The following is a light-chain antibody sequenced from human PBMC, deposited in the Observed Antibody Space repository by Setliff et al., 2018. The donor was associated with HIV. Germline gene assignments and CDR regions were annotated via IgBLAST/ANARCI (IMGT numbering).Light chain of an antibody. CDR3: GTWDNSLSAVV. J-gene: IGLJ2*01. V-gene: IGLV1-40*01. CDR2: DNT. Sequence: QSVLTQPPSVSGAPGQRVTISCTGSSSNIGADYDVHWYQQLPGTAPKLLIYDNTHRPSGVPDRFSGSKSGTSASLAITGLQAEDEADYYCGTWDNSLSAVVFGGGTKVTVL. CDR1: SSNIGADYD.